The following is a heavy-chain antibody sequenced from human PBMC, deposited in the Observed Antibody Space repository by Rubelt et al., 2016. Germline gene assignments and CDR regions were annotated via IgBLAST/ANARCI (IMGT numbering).Heavy chain of an antibody. CDR3: ARGSDRCKAGVD. CDR2: INPSGNS. CDR1: GGSFSGYY. V-gene: IGHV4-34*01. Sequence: QVQLQQWGAGLLKPSETLSLTCAVYGGSFSGYYWSWIRQPPGKGLEWIGEINPSGNSNYNSSLKSRVTISGDTSKSQLSLKLTSVTAADTALYYCARGSDRCKAGVDWGQGTLVTVSS. D-gene: IGHD3-22*01. J-gene: IGHJ4*02.